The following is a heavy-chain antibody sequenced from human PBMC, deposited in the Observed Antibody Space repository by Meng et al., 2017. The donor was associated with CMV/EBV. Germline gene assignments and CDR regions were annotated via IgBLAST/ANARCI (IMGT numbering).Heavy chain of an antibody. CDR3: ARAEGGDYFDY. CDR1: GYTFTSYY. Sequence: ASVQVSCKASGYTFTSYYMHWVRQAPGQGLEWMGIINPSGGSTSYAQKFQGRVTMTRDTSTSTVYMELSSLRSEDTAVYYCARAEGGDYFDYWGQGTLVTVSS. J-gene: IGHJ4*02. D-gene: IGHD1-14*01. CDR2: INPSGGST. V-gene: IGHV1-46*01.